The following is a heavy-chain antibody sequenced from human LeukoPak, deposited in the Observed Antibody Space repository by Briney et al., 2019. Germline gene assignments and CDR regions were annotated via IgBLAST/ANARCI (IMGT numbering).Heavy chain of an antibody. Sequence: SETLSLTCPVSGDSLISGSYHWSWIRQPAGKGLEWIGHIYTSGSTNYHPSLKSRVTISTDTSKNQFSLKLSSVTAADTAVYYCASSQSGMVVDYWGQGTLVTVSS. CDR3: ASSQSGMVVDY. CDR1: GDSLISGSYH. D-gene: IGHD2-15*01. CDR2: IYTSGST. J-gene: IGHJ4*02. V-gene: IGHV4-61*09.